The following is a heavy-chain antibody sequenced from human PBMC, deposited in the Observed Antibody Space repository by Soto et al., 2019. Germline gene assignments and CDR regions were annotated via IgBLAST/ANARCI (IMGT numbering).Heavy chain of an antibody. Sequence: PGGSLRLSCAASGFTFSSYAMSWVRQAPGKGLEWVANINHDGTDKYFVDSVKGRFTISRDNAENSLYLLMNSLRAEDTAVYFCAREGGTDYGLFDYWGQGTPVTVSS. J-gene: IGHJ4*02. D-gene: IGHD4-17*01. CDR3: AREGGTDYGLFDY. CDR2: INHDGTDK. CDR1: GFTFSSYA. V-gene: IGHV3-7*01.